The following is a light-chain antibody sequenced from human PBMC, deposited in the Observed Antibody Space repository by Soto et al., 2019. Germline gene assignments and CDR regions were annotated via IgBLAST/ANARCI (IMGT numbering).Light chain of an antibody. V-gene: IGLV2-8*01. Sequence: QSVLTQPPSASGSPGQSVTISCTGTSNDVGGYNFASWYQQHPGKAPKLMIFKVSKRPSGVPDRFSGSKSGSTASLTVSGLQAEDEADYYCSSYAGNNIYYVFGTGTKVTVL. CDR3: SSYAGNNIYYV. CDR1: SNDVGGYNF. CDR2: KVS. J-gene: IGLJ1*01.